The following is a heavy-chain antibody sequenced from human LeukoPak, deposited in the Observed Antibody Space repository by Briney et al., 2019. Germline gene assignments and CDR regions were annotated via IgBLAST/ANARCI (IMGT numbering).Heavy chain of an antibody. Sequence: ASVKVSCKASGGTFSSYAISWVRQAPGQGLEWMGGIIPIFGTANYARKFQGRVTITADKSTSTAYMELSSLRSEDTAVYYCASVLPYYYDSSGYFEVSGFGYWGQGTLVTVSS. CDR2: IIPIFGTA. CDR1: GGTFSSYA. J-gene: IGHJ4*02. CDR3: ASVLPYYYDSSGYFEVSGFGY. V-gene: IGHV1-69*06. D-gene: IGHD3-22*01.